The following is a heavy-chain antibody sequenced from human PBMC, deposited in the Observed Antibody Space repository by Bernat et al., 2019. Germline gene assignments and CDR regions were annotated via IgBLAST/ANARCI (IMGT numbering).Heavy chain of an antibody. CDR3: TTDGNVLRFLEWFGGFDI. Sequence: EVQLVESGGGLEKPGGSLRLSCAASGFTFSNAWMSWVRQAPGKGLEWVGRIKSKTDGGTTDYAAPVKGRFTISRDDSKNTLYLQMNSLKTEDTAVYYCTTDGNVLRFLEWFGGFDIWGQGTMVTVSS. V-gene: IGHV3-15*01. CDR2: IKSKTDGGTT. D-gene: IGHD3-3*01. CDR1: GFTFSNAW. J-gene: IGHJ3*02.